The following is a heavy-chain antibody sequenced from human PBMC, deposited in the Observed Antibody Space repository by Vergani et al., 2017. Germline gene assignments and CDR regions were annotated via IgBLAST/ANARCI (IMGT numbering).Heavy chain of an antibody. CDR2: ISYDGSNK. CDR1: GFTFSSYG. D-gene: IGHD3-10*01. J-gene: IGHJ4*02. Sequence: QVQLVESGGGVVQPGRSLRLSCAASGFTFSSYGMHWVRQAPGKGLEWVAVISYDGSNKYYADSVKGRFTISRDNSKNTLYLQMNSLRAEDMAVYYCAKDTLYYSYYFDYWGQGTLVTVSS. V-gene: IGHV3-30*18. CDR3: AKDTLYYSYYFDY.